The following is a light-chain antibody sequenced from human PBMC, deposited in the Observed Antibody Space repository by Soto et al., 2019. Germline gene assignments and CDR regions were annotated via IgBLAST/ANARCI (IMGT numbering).Light chain of an antibody. CDR2: DAS. CDR1: QSVSSY. V-gene: IGKV3-11*01. J-gene: IGKJ4*01. Sequence: ELVLTQSPATLSLSPGERATLSCRASQSVSSYLTWYQQKPGQAPRLLIYDASNWATGIPARFSGSGSGTDFTLTISSLEPEDFAVYYCQQRSNWLTFGGGTKVEIK. CDR3: QQRSNWLT.